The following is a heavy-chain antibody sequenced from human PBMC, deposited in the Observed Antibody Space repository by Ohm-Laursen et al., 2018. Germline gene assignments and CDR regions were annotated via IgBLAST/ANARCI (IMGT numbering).Heavy chain of an antibody. J-gene: IGHJ4*02. D-gene: IGHD6-19*01. CDR3: AVASSGYY. CDR2: ISWNSGSI. Sequence: SLRLSCAASGFTFDDYAMQWVRQAPGKGLEWVSGISWNSGSIGYADSVKGRFTISRDNAKNSLYLQMNSLRAEDTALYYCAVASSGYYWGQGTLVTVSS. CDR1: GFTFDDYA. V-gene: IGHV3-9*01.